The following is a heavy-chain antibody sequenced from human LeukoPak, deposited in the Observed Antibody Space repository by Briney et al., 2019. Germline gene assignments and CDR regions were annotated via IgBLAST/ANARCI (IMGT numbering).Heavy chain of an antibody. V-gene: IGHV1-8*01. J-gene: IGHJ6*03. CDR1: GYTFTSYD. Sequence: ASVKVSCKASGYTFTSYDINWVRQAPGQGLEWMGWMNPNSGNTGYAQKFQGRVTMTRNTSISTAYMELSSLRSEDTAVYYAAREVAGSGSYYFYYYYMDVWGKGTTVTISS. D-gene: IGHD3-10*01. CDR2: MNPNSGNT. CDR3: AREVAGSGSYYFYYYYMDV.